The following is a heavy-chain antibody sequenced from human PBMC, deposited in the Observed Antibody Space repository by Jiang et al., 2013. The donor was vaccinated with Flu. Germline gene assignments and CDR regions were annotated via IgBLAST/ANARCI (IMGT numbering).Heavy chain of an antibody. Sequence: QTLSLTCAISGDSVSSNSAAWNWIRQSPSRGLEWLGRTYYRSKWYNDYAVSVKSRITINPDTSKNQFSLQLNSVTPEDTAVYYCARDLIGTTHRYYYYGMDVWGQGTTVTVSS. CDR1: GDSVSSNSAA. CDR3: ARDLIGTTHRYYYYGMDV. V-gene: IGHV6-1*01. CDR2: TYYRSKWYN. J-gene: IGHJ6*02. D-gene: IGHD1-7*01.